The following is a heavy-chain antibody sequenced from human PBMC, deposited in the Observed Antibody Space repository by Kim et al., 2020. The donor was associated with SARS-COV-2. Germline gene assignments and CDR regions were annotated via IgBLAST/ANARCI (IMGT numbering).Heavy chain of an antibody. CDR1: GFTFRSYA. J-gene: IGHJ4*01. Sequence: GGSLRLSCAASGFTFRSYAMAWVRQVEGKGLEWVSGLVGSGGEIDYADSVKGRFIISRDNSGNTLYLQMNSLRVEDSATDYCAKDAVSGDGYWAFDFWG. CDR3: AKDAVSGDGYWAFDF. CDR2: LVGSGGEI. V-gene: IGHV3-23*01. D-gene: IGHD5-12*01.